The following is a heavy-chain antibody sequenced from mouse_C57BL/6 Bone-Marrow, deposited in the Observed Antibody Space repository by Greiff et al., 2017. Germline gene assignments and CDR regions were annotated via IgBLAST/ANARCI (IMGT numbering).Heavy chain of an antibody. J-gene: IGHJ3*01. CDR3: ARHGAY. CDR2: ISSGGSYT. V-gene: IGHV5-6*01. CDR1: GFTFSSYG. Sequence: VQLKESGGDLVKPGGSLKLSCAASGFTFSSYGMSWVRQTPDKRLEWVATISSGGSYTYYPDSVKGRFTISRDNAKNTLYLQMCSLKSEDTAMYYCARHGAYWGQGTLVTVSA.